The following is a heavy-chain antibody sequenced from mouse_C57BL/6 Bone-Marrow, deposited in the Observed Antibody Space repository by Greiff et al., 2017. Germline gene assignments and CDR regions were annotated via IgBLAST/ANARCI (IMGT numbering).Heavy chain of an antibody. Sequence: EVQLQQSGAELVKPGASVKLSCTASGFNIKDYYIPWVKQRTEQGLEWIGRIDPEDGETKYAPKFQDKATITADTSSNIAYLQLSSLTSEDTAVYYCTRSLIYYGTNYWGQGTTLTVSS. V-gene: IGHV14-2*01. J-gene: IGHJ2*01. CDR2: IDPEDGET. D-gene: IGHD1-1*01. CDR1: GFNIKDYY. CDR3: TRSLIYYGTNY.